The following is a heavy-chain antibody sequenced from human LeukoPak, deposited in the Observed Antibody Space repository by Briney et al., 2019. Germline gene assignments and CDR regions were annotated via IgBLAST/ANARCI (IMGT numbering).Heavy chain of an antibody. D-gene: IGHD3-3*01. CDR1: GFTFSSYW. CDR3: ARVAGYYDFWSGYLDAFDI. V-gene: IGHV3-7*01. CDR2: IKQDGSEK. J-gene: IGHJ3*02. Sequence: GSLRLSCAASGFTFSSYWMSWVRQAPGKGLEWVANIKQDGSEKYYVDSVKGRFTISRDNAKNSLYLQMNSLRAEDTAVYYCARVAGYYDFWSGYLDAFDIWGQGTMVTVSS.